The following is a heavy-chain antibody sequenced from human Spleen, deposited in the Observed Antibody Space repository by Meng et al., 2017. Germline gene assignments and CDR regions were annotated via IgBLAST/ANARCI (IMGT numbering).Heavy chain of an antibody. CDR1: GYTFTDYY. Sequence: ASVKVSCKASGYTFTDYYIHWVRQAPGQGLEWMGWINPNSGGTNYAQKFQARVTMTSGTSISTAYMELSRLRSDDTAVYYCARGPIYYGSGNYAEDYWGQGTLVTVSS. J-gene: IGHJ4*02. CDR2: INPNSGGT. V-gene: IGHV1-2*02. D-gene: IGHD3-10*01. CDR3: ARGPIYYGSGNYAEDY.